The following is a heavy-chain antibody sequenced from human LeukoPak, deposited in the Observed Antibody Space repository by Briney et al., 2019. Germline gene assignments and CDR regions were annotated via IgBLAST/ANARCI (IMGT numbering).Heavy chain of an antibody. CDR3: ARNRAYAFDY. J-gene: IGHJ4*02. CDR1: GFTFSGYN. Sequence: GGSLRLSRAASGFTFSGYNMNWVRQAPGKGLEWVSYITSSSTTTYYADSVKGRFTISRDNAKNSLYLQMNSLRDEDTALYYCARNRAYAFDYWGQGTLVTVSS. D-gene: IGHD5-12*01. V-gene: IGHV3-48*02. CDR2: ITSSSTTT.